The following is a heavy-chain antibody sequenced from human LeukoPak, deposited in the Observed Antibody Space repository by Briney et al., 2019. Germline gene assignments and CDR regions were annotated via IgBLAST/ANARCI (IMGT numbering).Heavy chain of an antibody. D-gene: IGHD3-3*01. V-gene: IGHV3-15*01. Sequence: GGSLRLSCAASGFTFSNAWMSWVRQAPGKGLEWVGRIKSKTDGGTTDYAAPVKGRFTISRDDSKNTLYLQMNSLKTEDTAVYYCTTYDFWSGYYFDYWGQGTLVTASS. CDR3: TTYDFWSGYYFDY. J-gene: IGHJ4*02. CDR2: IKSKTDGGTT. CDR1: GFTFSNAW.